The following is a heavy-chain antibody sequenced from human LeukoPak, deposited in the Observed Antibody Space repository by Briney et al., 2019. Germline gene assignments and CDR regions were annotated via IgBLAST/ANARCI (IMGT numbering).Heavy chain of an antibody. D-gene: IGHD5-18*01. CDR1: GGSISSGGYY. V-gene: IGHV4-30-2*01. Sequence: PSQTLSLTCTVSGGSISSGGYYWSWIRQPPGKGLEWIGYIYHSGSTYYNPSLKSRVTISVDRSKNQFSLKLSSVTAADTAVYYRARTQIQLWFDYWGQGTLVTVSS. CDR2: IYHSGST. J-gene: IGHJ4*02. CDR3: ARTQIQLWFDY.